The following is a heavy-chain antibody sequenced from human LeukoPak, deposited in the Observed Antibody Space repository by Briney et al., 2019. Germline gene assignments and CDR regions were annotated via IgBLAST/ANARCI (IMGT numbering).Heavy chain of an antibody. CDR2: IWYDGSNK. CDR3: ARGSGATTCSDY. D-gene: IGHD1-26*01. J-gene: IGHJ4*02. CDR1: GFTFSSYG. V-gene: IGHV3-33*01. Sequence: GGSLRLSCAASGFTFSSYGMHWVRQAPGKGLEWVAVIWYDGSNKYYADSVKGRFTISRDNSKNTLYLQMNSLRAEDTAVYYCARGSGATTCSDYWGQGTLVTVSS.